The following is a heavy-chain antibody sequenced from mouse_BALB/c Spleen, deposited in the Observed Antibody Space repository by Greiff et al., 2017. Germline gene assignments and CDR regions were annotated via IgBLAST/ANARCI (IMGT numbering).Heavy chain of an antibody. CDR1: GFDFSRYW. CDR2: INPDSSTI. D-gene: IGHD1-2*01. CDR3: ARQNYYGYVAWFAY. J-gene: IGHJ3*01. V-gene: IGHV4-1*02. Sequence: EVKLMESGGGLVQPGGSLKLSCAASGFDFSRYWMSWVRQAPGKGLEWIGEINPDSSTINYTPSLKDKFIISRDNAKNTLYLQMSKVRSEDTALYYCARQNYYGYVAWFAYWGQGTLVTVSA.